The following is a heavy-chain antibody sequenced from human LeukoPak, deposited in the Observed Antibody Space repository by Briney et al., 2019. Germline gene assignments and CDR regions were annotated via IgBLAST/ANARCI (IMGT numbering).Heavy chain of an antibody. Sequence: GGSLRLSCAASGFTFDDYAMHWVRQAPGKGLEWVSLISGDGDSTYYADSVKGRFTISRDNSKNSLYLQMNSLRTEDTALFYCAKDKYSYGYNFDYWGPRTLVTVSS. CDR3: AKDKYSYGYNFDY. J-gene: IGHJ4*02. D-gene: IGHD5-18*01. V-gene: IGHV3-43*02. CDR1: GFTFDDYA. CDR2: ISGDGDST.